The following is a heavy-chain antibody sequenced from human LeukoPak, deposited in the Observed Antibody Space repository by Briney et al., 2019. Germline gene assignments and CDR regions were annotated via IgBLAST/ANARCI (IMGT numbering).Heavy chain of an antibody. Sequence: PSETLSLTCTVSGGSIGTSNYYWVWIRQPPGKGLEWIGAIYHNGRAYYTPYLKSRAIISIDTSNNQFSLMLSSVTAADTAVYYCARGGGGMAVNDYWGQGSLVTVSS. CDR1: GGSIGTSNYY. D-gene: IGHD3-16*01. V-gene: IGHV4-39*07. J-gene: IGHJ4*02. CDR2: IYHNGRA. CDR3: ARGGGGMAVNDY.